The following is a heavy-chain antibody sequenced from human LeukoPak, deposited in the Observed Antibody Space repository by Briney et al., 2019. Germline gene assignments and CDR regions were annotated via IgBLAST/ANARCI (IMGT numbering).Heavy chain of an antibody. J-gene: IGHJ5*02. Sequence: SETLSLTCTASGGSISSSSYYWDWIRQPPGKGLEWIGSIYYSGSTYYNSSLKSRVIISVDTSKNQFSLKLSSVTAADTAVYYCARENGDYLNWFDPWGQGTLVTVSS. CDR2: IYYSGST. CDR1: GGSISSSSYY. D-gene: IGHD4-17*01. CDR3: ARENGDYLNWFDP. V-gene: IGHV4-39*07.